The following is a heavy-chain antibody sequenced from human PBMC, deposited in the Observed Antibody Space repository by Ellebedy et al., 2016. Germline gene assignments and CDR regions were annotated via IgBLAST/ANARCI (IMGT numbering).Heavy chain of an antibody. D-gene: IGHD6-6*01. V-gene: IGHV1-69*04. J-gene: IGHJ4*02. CDR2: IIPFIDIV. Sequence: ASVKVSCKASGGTFSSYATSWVRQAPGQGLEWMGKIIPFIDIVNYAQQFQGRVTMTADKFTSIVYMELSSLRSDDTAMYYCARDWGEYRSSSGEDRLDYWGQGTLVTVSS. CDR1: GGTFSSYA. CDR3: ARDWGEYRSSSGEDRLDY.